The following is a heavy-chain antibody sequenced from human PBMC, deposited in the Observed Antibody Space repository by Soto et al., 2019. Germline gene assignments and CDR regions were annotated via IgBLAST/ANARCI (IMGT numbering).Heavy chain of an antibody. CDR2: IYYSGST. J-gene: IGHJ6*03. CDR3: ARASYSSSWTYYYYYMDV. Sequence: SETLSLTCTVSGGSISSGGYYWSWIRQHPGKGLEWIGYIYYSGSTYYNPSLKSRVTISVDTSKNQFPLKPSSVTAAVTAVYYCARASYSSSWTYYYYYMDVWGKGTTVT. CDR1: GGSISSGGYY. D-gene: IGHD6-13*01. V-gene: IGHV4-31*03.